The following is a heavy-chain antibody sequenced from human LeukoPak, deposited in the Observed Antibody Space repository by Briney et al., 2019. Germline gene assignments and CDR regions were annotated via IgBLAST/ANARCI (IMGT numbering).Heavy chain of an antibody. J-gene: IGHJ4*02. CDR3: TRGSSGRRDN. CDR2: MNPNSGNT. V-gene: IGHV1-8*01. Sequence: ASVNVSSTPSVYTFTSCDINWVRQAPGQGREWMGWMNPNSGNTGYGQSFQGRITMTRDISIGTAYMELSNLTSEDTAIYYCTRGSSGRRDNWGQGTLVTVSA. D-gene: IGHD6-19*01. CDR1: VYTFTSCD.